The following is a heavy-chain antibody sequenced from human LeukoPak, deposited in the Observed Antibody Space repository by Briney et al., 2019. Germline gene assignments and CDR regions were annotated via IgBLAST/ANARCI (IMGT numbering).Heavy chain of an antibody. Sequence: ASVNVSCKASGYTFTSYDINWVRQAPGQGLEWMGWINPNSGGTNYAQTFQGRVTMTRDTSISTAYMELSRLRSDDTAVYYCARGRGDYVWGSYRSSWFDPWGQGTLVTVSS. CDR3: ARGRGDYVWGSYRSSWFDP. CDR1: GYTFTSYD. J-gene: IGHJ5*02. D-gene: IGHD3-16*02. CDR2: INPNSGGT. V-gene: IGHV1-2*02.